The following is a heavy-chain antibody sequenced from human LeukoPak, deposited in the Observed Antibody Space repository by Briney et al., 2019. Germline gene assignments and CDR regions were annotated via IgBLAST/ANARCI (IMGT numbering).Heavy chain of an antibody. V-gene: IGHV3-20*01. D-gene: IGHD3-22*01. CDR1: GFTFDDYG. CDR2: INWNGGST. Sequence: PGGSLRLSCAASGFTFDDYGMSWVRQAPGKGLEWVSGINWNGGSTGYADSVKGRFTITRDNDKNSLYLQMNSLRAEDTALYHCARGGDDSTEGIDYWGQGTLVTVSS. CDR3: ARGGDDSTEGIDY. J-gene: IGHJ4*02.